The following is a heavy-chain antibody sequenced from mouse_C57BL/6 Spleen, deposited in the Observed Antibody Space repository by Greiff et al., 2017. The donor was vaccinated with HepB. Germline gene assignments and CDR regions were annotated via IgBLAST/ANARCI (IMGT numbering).Heavy chain of an antibody. CDR2: IDPSDSYT. D-gene: IGHD2-3*01. V-gene: IGHV1-59*01. CDR1: GYTFTSYW. Sequence: QVQLKQPGAELVRPGTSVKLSCKASGYTFTSYWMHWVKQRPGQGLEWIGVIDPSDSYTNYNQKFKGKATLTVDTSSSTAYMQLSSLTSEDSAVYYCARSDGYYWYFDVWGTGTTVTVSS. CDR3: ARSDGYYWYFDV. J-gene: IGHJ1*03.